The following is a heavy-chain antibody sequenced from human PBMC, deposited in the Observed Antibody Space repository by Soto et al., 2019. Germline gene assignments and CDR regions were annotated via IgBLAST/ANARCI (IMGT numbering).Heavy chain of an antibody. J-gene: IGHJ4*02. V-gene: IGHV3-33*01. D-gene: IGHD3-22*01. CDR3: ARDVIDNSGYYDFGY. CDR2: IWYDGSNE. Sequence: SLRLSCSASGFTFSSYCMHWVRQAPGKGLEWVAVIWYDGSNEYYADSVSGRFSISRHNSKNPLYLQMNSLKAEDTAVYYCARDVIDNSGYYDFGYWRQGTLVTVSS. CDR1: GFTFSSYC.